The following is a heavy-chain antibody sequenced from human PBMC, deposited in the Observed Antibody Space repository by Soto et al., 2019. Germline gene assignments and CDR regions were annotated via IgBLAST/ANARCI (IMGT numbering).Heavy chain of an antibody. V-gene: IGHV1-46*01. Sequence: AASVKVSCKASGYSFSSYYMHWVRQAPGQGLEWMGVINPSGDSITYAQKFQGRVTMTKDTSTSTLFMEVSSLRSEDTAVYFCARDWEFGYWGQGTLVTVSS. J-gene: IGHJ4*02. CDR1: GYSFSSYY. CDR3: ARDWEFGY. D-gene: IGHD1-26*01. CDR2: INPSGDSI.